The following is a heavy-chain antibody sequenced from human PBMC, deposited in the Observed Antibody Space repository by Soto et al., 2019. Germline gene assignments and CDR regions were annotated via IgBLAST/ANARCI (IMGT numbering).Heavy chain of an antibody. CDR2: IYYSGYT. J-gene: IGHJ4*02. Sequence: PSEALSLTCTVSGGSISSSSYYWGWIRQPPGKGLEWIGSIYYSGYTYYNPSLKSRVTISVDRSKNQFSLRLSSVTAADTAVYYCARAGGYSYGYPFDYWGQGTLVTVSS. CDR3: ARAGGYSYGYPFDY. CDR1: GGSISSSSYY. V-gene: IGHV4-39*07. D-gene: IGHD5-18*01.